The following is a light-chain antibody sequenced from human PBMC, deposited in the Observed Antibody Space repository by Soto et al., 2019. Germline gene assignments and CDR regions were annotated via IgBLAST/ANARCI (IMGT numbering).Light chain of an antibody. V-gene: IGKV3-15*01. CDR3: QQYYNWPLT. CDR1: QSVSSN. J-gene: IGKJ4*01. Sequence: EIVMTQSPATLSVSPGERVTLSCRASQSVSSNLAWYQQKPGQAPRLLMYGASTRATGIPARFSGSGSGTDFTLTISSLQSEDFAVYYCQQYYNWPLTFGGGTKVDI. CDR2: GAS.